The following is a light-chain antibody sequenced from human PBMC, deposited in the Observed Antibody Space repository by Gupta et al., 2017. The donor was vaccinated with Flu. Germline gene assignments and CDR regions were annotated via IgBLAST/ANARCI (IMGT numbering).Light chain of an antibody. CDR2: KAS. CDR1: RGRGQRDGNNY. V-gene: IGKV2-30*02. CDR3: TKGKCCPFA. J-gene: IGKJ2*01. Sequence: VTVGKPAYSYGGTSRGRGQRDGNNYLYWFQQKPGQSPRRLIYKASNRDCGVPDSFSGSGSGTDFTLKISRGEADDVGVYYCTKGKCCPFAFGQGTKLDI.